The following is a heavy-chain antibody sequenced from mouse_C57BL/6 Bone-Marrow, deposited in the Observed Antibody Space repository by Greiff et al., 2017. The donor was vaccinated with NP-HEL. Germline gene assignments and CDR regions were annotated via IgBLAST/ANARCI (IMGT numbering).Heavy chain of an antibody. V-gene: IGHV14-4*01. CDR2: IDPENGDT. CDR1: GFNIKDDY. CDR3: TTGGSSPYAMDY. J-gene: IGHJ4*01. Sequence: VQLQQSGAELVGPGASVKLSCTVSGFNIKDDYMHWVKQRPEQGLEWIGWIDPENGDTEYASKFQGKATITADTSSNTAYLQLSSLTSEDTAVYYCTTGGSSPYAMDYWGQGTSVTVSS. D-gene: IGHD1-1*01.